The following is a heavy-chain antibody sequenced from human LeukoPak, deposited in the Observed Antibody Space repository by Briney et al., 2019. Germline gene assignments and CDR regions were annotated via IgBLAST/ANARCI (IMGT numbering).Heavy chain of an antibody. D-gene: IGHD6-13*01. CDR2: ISSTGYTV. Sequence: GGSLRLSCAASGFTFSIYSMNWVCQAPGKGLEWVSYISSTGYTVDYADSLKGRFTISRDNAKNSLFLHMNSLRDEDTAVYYCARLAAAGTGDGFDIWGQGTMVTVSS. J-gene: IGHJ3*02. CDR3: ARLAAAGTGDGFDI. V-gene: IGHV3-48*02. CDR1: GFTFSIYS.